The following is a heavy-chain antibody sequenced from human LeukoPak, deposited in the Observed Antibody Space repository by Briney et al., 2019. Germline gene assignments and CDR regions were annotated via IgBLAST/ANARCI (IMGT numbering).Heavy chain of an antibody. CDR1: GGSFSGYY. CDR3: ARDRPRLRGYSYGYYYYMDV. D-gene: IGHD5-18*01. J-gene: IGHJ6*03. V-gene: IGHV4-34*01. CDR2: INHSGST. Sequence: PSETLPLTCAVYGGSFSGYYWSWIRQPPGKGLEWIGEINHSGSTNYNPSLKSRVTISVDTSKNQFSLKLSSVTAADTAVYYCARDRPRLRGYSYGYYYYMDVWGKGTTVTVSS.